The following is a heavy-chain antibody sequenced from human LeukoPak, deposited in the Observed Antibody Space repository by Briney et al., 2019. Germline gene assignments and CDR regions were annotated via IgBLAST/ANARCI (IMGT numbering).Heavy chain of an antibody. CDR2: IKSDGSST. CDR1: GSTFSGYW. J-gene: IGHJ5*02. CDR3: ARSDWFDP. V-gene: IGHV3-74*01. Sequence: PGGSLRLSCAASGSTFSGYWMHWVRHAPGKGLVWVSRIKSDGSSTSYADSVKGRFTISRDNAKNTLYLQMNSLRAEDTAVYYCARSDWFDPWGQGTPVIVSS.